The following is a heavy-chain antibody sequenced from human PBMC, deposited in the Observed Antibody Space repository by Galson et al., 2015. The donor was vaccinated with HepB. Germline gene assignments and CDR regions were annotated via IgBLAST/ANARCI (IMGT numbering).Heavy chain of an antibody. J-gene: IGHJ4*02. CDR1: GFTFSDYY. D-gene: IGHD5-18*01. CDR3: ARGSLLSYGLDY. Sequence: SLRLSCAASGFTFSDYYMSWIRQAPGKGLEWVSYIRSSSSYTNYADSVKGRFTISRDNAKNSLYLQMNSLRAEDTAVYYCARGSLLSYGLDYWGQGTLVTVSS. V-gene: IGHV3-11*06. CDR2: IRSSSSYT.